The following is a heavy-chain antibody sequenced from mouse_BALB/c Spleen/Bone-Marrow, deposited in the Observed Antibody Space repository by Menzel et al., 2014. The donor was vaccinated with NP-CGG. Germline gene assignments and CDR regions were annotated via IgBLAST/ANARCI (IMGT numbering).Heavy chain of an antibody. CDR2: IWSGGST. D-gene: IGHD1-1*01. CDR1: GFSLTSYG. J-gene: IGHJ2*01. V-gene: IGHV2-2*02. CDR3: ARYGNILDY. Sequence: VQLVESGPGLVQPSQSLSITCTVSGFSLTSYGVHWVRPSPGKGLEWLGVIWSGGSTDYNAAFISRLSISKDNSKSQVFFKMNSLQVNDTAIYYCARYGNILDYWGQGTTFTVSS.